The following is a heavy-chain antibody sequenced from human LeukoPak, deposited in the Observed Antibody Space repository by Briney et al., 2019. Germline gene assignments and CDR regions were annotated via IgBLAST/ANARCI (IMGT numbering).Heavy chain of an antibody. CDR1: GFTFGHHG. V-gene: IGHV3-33*01. CDR3: ARDQDGYNLFDY. J-gene: IGHJ4*02. D-gene: IGHD5-24*01. CDR2: IWYDGSEK. Sequence: GGSLRLSCAASGFTFGHHGMHWVRQAPGKGLEWVAIIWYDGSEKYYADSVKGRLTISRDNSKNTLYQEINSLRTEDTGVYYCARDQDGYNLFDYWGQGTLVTVSS.